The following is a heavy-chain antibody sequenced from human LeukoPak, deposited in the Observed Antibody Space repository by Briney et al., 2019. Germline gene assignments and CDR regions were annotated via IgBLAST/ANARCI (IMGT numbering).Heavy chain of an antibody. Sequence: GGSLRLSCVASGLNFYDSAMHWVRQAPGKGLEWVSLISADGGSTFSADSVKGRFSISRDNSKNSLYPQMNSLRSEDTAMYYCAKESGKFDYWGQGTLVAVSS. CDR3: AKESGKFDY. CDR2: ISADGGST. V-gene: IGHV3-43*02. CDR1: GLNFYDSA. J-gene: IGHJ4*02.